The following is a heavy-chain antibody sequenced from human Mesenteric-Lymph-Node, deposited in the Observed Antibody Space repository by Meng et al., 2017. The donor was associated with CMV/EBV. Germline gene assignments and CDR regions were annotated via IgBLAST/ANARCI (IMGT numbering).Heavy chain of an antibody. CDR1: GFSFDDYA. CDR2: ISWDGGRT. J-gene: IGHJ6*02. V-gene: IGHV3-43D*03. D-gene: IGHD2-8*01. Sequence: GGSLRLSCVASGFSFDDYAMHWVRQAPGKGLEWVSLISWDGGRTYYADSVKGRFTISRDNSKNSLYLQMNSLRAEDTALYYCAKDSSCTNGVCYSEAYYYYGLDVWGQGTTVTVSS. CDR3: AKDSSCTNGVCYSEAYYYYGLDV.